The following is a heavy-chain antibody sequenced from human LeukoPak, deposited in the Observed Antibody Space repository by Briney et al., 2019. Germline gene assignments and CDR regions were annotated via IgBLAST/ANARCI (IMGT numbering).Heavy chain of an antibody. Sequence: SETLSLTCTVSGASLSSYYCSWIRQSPGKGLEWIGLISYSGSTKYNSSLESRVTISADTSKSQCSLKLSPVTAADTAVYYCVRGAGWLPDYWGQGTLVTVSS. CDR1: GASLSSYY. CDR3: VRGAGWLPDY. V-gene: IGHV4-59*01. D-gene: IGHD5-24*01. CDR2: ISYSGST. J-gene: IGHJ4*02.